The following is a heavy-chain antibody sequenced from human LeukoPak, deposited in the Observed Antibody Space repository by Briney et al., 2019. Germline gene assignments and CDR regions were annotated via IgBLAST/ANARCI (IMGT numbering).Heavy chain of an antibody. V-gene: IGHV3-23*01. D-gene: IGHD3-3*01. J-gene: IGHJ5*02. CDR2: ISGSGGST. Sequence: GGSLRLSCAASGFTFSSYAMSWVRQAPGKGLEWVPAISGSGGSTYYADSVKGRFTISRDNSKNTLYLQMNSLRAEDTAVYYCAKDETIYDFWSGYNNWFDPWGQGTLVTVSS. CDR1: GFTFSSYA. CDR3: AKDETIYDFWSGYNNWFDP.